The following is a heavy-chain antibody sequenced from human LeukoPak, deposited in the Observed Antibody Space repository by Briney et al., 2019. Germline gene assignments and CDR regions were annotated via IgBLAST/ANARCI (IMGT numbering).Heavy chain of an antibody. Sequence: SETLSLTCTVSGGSMSSYYWTWIRQPAGKGLEWIGRIYTSGSTNYNPSLKSRLTMSVDTSKNQFSLKLSSVTAADTAVYYCARGGNGDYYGDYYYFDYWGQGTLVTVSS. V-gene: IGHV4-4*07. J-gene: IGHJ4*02. CDR1: GGSMSSYY. D-gene: IGHD3-10*01. CDR3: ARGGNGDYYGDYYYFDY. CDR2: IYTSGST.